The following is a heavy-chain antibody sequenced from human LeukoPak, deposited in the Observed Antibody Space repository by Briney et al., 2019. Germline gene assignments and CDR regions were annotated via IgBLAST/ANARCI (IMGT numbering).Heavy chain of an antibody. D-gene: IGHD2-8*01. V-gene: IGHV3-33*01. Sequence: SGGSLRLSCAASGFTFSNYGMHWVRQAPGKGLEWVAVIWYDGSNKYYADSVKGRFTISRDNSKNTLYLQMNSLRAEDTAVYYCARPVDAGGFDYWGQGTLVTVSS. J-gene: IGHJ4*02. CDR1: GFTFSNYG. CDR2: IWYDGSNK. CDR3: ARPVDAGGFDY.